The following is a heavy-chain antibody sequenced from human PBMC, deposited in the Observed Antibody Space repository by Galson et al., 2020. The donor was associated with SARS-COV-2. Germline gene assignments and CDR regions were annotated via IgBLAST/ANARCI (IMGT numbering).Heavy chain of an antibody. D-gene: IGHD2-2*01. J-gene: IGHJ6*03. CDR2: IYSGGST. Sequence: QLGESLKISCAASGFTVSSNYMSWVRQAPGKGLEWVSVIYSGGSTYYADSVKGRFTISRHNSKNTLYLQMNSLRAEDTAVYYCARVPIVPAASYYYYMDVWGKGTTVTVSS. CDR1: GFTVSSNY. CDR3: ARVPIVPAASYYYYMDV. V-gene: IGHV3-53*04.